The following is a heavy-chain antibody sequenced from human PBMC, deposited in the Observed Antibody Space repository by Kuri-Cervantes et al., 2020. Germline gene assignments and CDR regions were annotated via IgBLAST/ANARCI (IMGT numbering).Heavy chain of an antibody. CDR1: GFTFSSYW. D-gene: IGHD5-24*01. V-gene: IGHV3-48*04. CDR2: ISSSGSTM. CDR3: ARGPLDGYIPY. J-gene: IGHJ4*02. Sequence: GGSLRLSCAASGFTFSSYWMSWVRQAPGKGLEWVSYISSSGSTMYDADSVRGRFTISRDNAKNSLYLQMNSLRAEDTAVYYCARGPLDGYIPYWGQGTLVTVSS.